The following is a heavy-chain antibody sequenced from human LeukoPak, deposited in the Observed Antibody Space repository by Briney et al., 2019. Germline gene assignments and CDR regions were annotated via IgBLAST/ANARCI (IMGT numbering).Heavy chain of an antibody. Sequence: GGSLRLSCAASGFTFSSYSMNWVRQAPGKGLEWVSSISSSSSYIYYADSVKGRFTISRDNAKNSLYLQMNSLRAEDTAVYYCAKEGSGSYSFDYWGQGTLVTVSS. CDR3: AKEGSGSYSFDY. CDR2: ISSSSSYI. V-gene: IGHV3-21*01. D-gene: IGHD1-26*01. J-gene: IGHJ4*02. CDR1: GFTFSSYS.